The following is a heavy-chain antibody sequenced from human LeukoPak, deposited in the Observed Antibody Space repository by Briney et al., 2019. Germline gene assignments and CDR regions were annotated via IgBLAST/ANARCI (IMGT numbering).Heavy chain of an antibody. J-gene: IGHJ4*02. CDR3: AREGSSAYHFDY. D-gene: IGHD3-22*01. CDR1: GFIVSNNY. CDR2: INGGGHT. V-gene: IGHV3-53*01. Sequence: GGSLRLSCAASGFIVSNNYMNWVRQAPGKGLEWVSVINGGGHTDYADSVKGRFTISRDNSKNTLYLQMSSLRVEDTAVYYCAREGSSAYHFDYWGQRTLVTVSS.